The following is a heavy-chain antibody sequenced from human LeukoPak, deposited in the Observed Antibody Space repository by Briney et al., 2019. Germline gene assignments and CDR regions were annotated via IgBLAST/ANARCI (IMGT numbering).Heavy chain of an antibody. CDR1: GFSFSSHS. V-gene: IGHV3-48*01. CDR3: AREGGYSSSWYGY. J-gene: IGHJ4*02. Sequence: GGSLRLSCAASGFSFSSHSMNWVRQAPGKGLEWVSYISRSSTIYYADSVKGRFTISRDNAKNSLYLQMNSLRAEDTAVYYCAREGGYSSSWYGYWGQGTLVTVSS. CDR2: ISRSSTI. D-gene: IGHD6-13*01.